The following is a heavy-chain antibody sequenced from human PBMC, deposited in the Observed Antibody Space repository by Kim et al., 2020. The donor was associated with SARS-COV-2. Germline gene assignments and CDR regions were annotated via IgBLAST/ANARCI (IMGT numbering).Heavy chain of an antibody. CDR3: ANERVGRSWGRYHEY. J-gene: IGHJ4*02. V-gene: IGHV3-23*01. CDR1: GFTFSNSG. Sequence: GGSLRLSCTASGFTFSNSGMAWVRQSPGKGKEGVSAIGVGGATFYPDSLRGRFIISRANSENTLYLQMNHLRAEYTASEDCANERVGRSWGRYHEYWVQG. CDR2: IGVGGAT. D-gene: IGHD6-13*01.